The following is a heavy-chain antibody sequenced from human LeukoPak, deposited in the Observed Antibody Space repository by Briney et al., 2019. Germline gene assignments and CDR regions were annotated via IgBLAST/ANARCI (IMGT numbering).Heavy chain of an antibody. Sequence: PSETLSLTCAVYGGSFSGYYWSWIRQPPGKGLEWIGEINHSGSTNYNPPLKSRVTISVDTSKNQFSLKLSSVTAADTAVYYCASTVTKQQLQNSEGVSDYWGQGTLVTVSS. D-gene: IGHD6-13*01. V-gene: IGHV4-34*01. CDR2: INHSGST. CDR1: GGSFSGYY. CDR3: ASTVTKQQLQNSEGVSDY. J-gene: IGHJ4*02.